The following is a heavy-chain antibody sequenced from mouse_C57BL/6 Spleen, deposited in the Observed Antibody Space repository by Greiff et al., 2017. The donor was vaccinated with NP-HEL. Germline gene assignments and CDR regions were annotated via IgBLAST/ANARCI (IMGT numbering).Heavy chain of an antibody. CDR1: GYSITSGYY. J-gene: IGHJ4*01. CDR3: AREWLRRWYAMDY. CDR2: ISYDGSN. Sequence: EVKLMESGPGLVKPSQSLSLTCSVTGYSITSGYYWNWIRQFPGNKLEWMGYISYDGSNNYNPSLKNRISFTRDTSKNQFFLKLNSVTTEDTATYYCAREWLRRWYAMDYWGQGTSVTVSS. V-gene: IGHV3-6*01. D-gene: IGHD2-2*01.